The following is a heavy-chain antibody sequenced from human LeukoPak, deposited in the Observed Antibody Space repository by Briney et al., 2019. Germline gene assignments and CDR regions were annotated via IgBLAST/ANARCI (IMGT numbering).Heavy chain of an antibody. Sequence: ASVKVSCKASGYTFTGYYMHWVRQAPGQGLEWMGWINPNSGGTNYAQKFQGRVTMTRDTSISTAYMELSRLRSDDTAVYYCARDYSSSLFSPYMDVWGKGTTVTVSS. J-gene: IGHJ6*03. V-gene: IGHV1-2*02. CDR3: ARDYSSSLFSPYMDV. D-gene: IGHD6-13*01. CDR1: GYTFTGYY. CDR2: INPNSGGT.